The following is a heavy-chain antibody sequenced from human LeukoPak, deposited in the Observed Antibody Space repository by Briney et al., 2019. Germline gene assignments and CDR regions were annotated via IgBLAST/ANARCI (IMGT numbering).Heavy chain of an antibody. D-gene: IGHD3-10*01. J-gene: IGHJ4*02. CDR2: VYSSGST. V-gene: IGHV4-61*02. Sequence: SQTLSLTCTVSGGSLSSGTYYWSWIRQPAGEGLEWIGRVYSSGSTNYNPPLKSRVTISVDTSKNQFSLKLSSMTAADTAVYYCASWPASSYGSGSFDWGQGTLVTVSS. CDR3: ASWPASSYGSGSFD. CDR1: GGSLSSGTYY.